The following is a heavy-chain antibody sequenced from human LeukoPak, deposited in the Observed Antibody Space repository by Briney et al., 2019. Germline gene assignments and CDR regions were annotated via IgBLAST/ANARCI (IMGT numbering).Heavy chain of an antibody. V-gene: IGHV4-39*01. Sequence: PSETLSLTCTVSGGSISSSSYYWGWIRQPPGKGLEWIGSIYYSGSTYYNPSLKSRVTISVDTSKNQFSLKLSSVTAADTAVYYCARQMFWSGYYVYWGQGTLVTVSS. CDR1: GGSISSSSYY. D-gene: IGHD3-3*01. CDR2: IYYSGST. CDR3: ARQMFWSGYYVY. J-gene: IGHJ4*02.